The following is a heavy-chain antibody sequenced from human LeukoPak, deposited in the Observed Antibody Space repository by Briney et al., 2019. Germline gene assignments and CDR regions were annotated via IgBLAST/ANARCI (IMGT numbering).Heavy chain of an antibody. J-gene: IGHJ6*02. CDR2: IKHSGST. V-gene: IGHV4-34*01. D-gene: IGHD5-18*01. Sequence: SETLSLTCAVYGGSFSDYFWNWIRQPRGKGLEWIGEIKHSGSTNYNPSLKSRVTFSVDTSKSQFSLKLSSVTAADTAVYYCARGPWIQLWSPRYYYYGMDVWGQGTTVTVSS. CDR3: ARGPWIQLWSPRYYYYGMDV. CDR1: GGSFSDYF.